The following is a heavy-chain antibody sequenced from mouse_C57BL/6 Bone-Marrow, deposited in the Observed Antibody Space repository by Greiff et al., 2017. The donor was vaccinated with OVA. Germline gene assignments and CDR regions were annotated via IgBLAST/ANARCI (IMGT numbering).Heavy chain of an antibody. CDR2: IYPGSGST. CDR1: GYTFTSYW. CDR3: ARGHYDGSSYPYWYFDV. V-gene: IGHV1-55*01. D-gene: IGHD1-1*01. Sequence: QVQLQQPGAELVKPGASVKMSCKASGYTFTSYWITWVKQRPGQGLEWIGDIYPGSGSTNYNEKFKSKATLTVDTSSSTAYMQLSSLTSEDSAVYYCARGHYDGSSYPYWYFDVWGTGTTVTVSS. J-gene: IGHJ1*03.